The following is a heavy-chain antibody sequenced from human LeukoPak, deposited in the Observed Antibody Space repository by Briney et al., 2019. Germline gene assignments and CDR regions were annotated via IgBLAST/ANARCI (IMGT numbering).Heavy chain of an antibody. V-gene: IGHV3-30*18. CDR3: AKSTTVTQRGYFDY. CDR1: GFTFSSYG. D-gene: IGHD4-17*01. CDR2: IPYDGSNK. Sequence: PGRSLRLSCAASGFTFSSYGMHWVRQAPAKGLEWVAIIPYDGSNKYYADSVKGRFTISRDNSKNTLYLQMNSLRAEDTAVYYCAKSTTVTQRGYFDYWGQGTLVTVSS. J-gene: IGHJ4*02.